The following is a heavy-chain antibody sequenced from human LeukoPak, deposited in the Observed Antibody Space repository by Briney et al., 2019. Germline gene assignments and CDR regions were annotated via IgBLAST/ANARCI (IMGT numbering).Heavy chain of an antibody. D-gene: IGHD2-2*01. V-gene: IGHV1-69*02. CDR2: IIPILGIA. J-gene: IGHJ6*03. CDR1: GYIFTSYW. Sequence: KISCKGSGYIFTSYWIGWVRQAPGQGLEWMGRIIPILGIANYAQKFQGRVTITAVKSTSTAYMELSSLRSEDTAVYYCARTAGAVVWYYYMDVWGKGTTVTVSS. CDR3: ARTAGAVVWYYYMDV.